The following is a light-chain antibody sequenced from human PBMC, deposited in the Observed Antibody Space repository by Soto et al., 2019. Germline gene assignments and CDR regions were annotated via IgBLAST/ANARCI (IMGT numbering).Light chain of an antibody. Sequence: QSVLTQPPSASATPGQRVTISCSGSNSNIGSNTVHWYQQLPGTAPRLLIYSTNQRPSGVPDQFSGSKSGTSVSLAISGLRSEDEADYYCAAWDASLNGVVFGGGTKLTVL. CDR3: AAWDASLNGVV. J-gene: IGLJ2*01. V-gene: IGLV1-44*01. CDR2: STN. CDR1: NSNIGSNT.